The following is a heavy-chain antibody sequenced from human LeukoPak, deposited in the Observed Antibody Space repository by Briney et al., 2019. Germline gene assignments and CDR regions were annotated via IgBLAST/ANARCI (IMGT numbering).Heavy chain of an antibody. V-gene: IGHV1-2*02. J-gene: IGHJ4*02. Sequence: ASVKVSCKASGYTFTGYYMHWVRQAPGQGLEWMGWINPNSGGTNYAQKFQGRVTMTRDTSISTAYMELSRLRSDDTAVYYCARDDYRDYNYYFDYWGQGTRVTVSS. CDR2: INPNSGGT. CDR1: GYTFTGYY. D-gene: IGHD3-10*01. CDR3: ARDDYRDYNYYFDY.